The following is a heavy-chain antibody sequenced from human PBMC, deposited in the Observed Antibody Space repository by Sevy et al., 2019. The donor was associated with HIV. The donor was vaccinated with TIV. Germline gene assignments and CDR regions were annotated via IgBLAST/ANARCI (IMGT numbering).Heavy chain of an antibody. CDR2: IYYSGST. V-gene: IGHV4-30-4*01. D-gene: IGHD6-19*01. Sequence: TLSLTCTVSGGSISSGDYYWSWIRQPPGKGLEWIGYIYYSGSTNYNPSLKSRVTISVDTSKNQFSLKLSSVTAADTAVYYCARGEIAVGISVAFDIWGQGTMVTVSS. CDR1: GGSISSGDYY. CDR3: ARGEIAVGISVAFDI. J-gene: IGHJ3*02.